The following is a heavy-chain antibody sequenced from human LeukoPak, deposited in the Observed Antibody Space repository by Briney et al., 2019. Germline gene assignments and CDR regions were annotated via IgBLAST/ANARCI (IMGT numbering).Heavy chain of an antibody. V-gene: IGHV3-20*04. D-gene: IGHD2-8*01. CDR3: ARAGASNDFDY. J-gene: IGHJ4*02. Sequence: PGGSLRLSCAASGFTFDDYGMSWVRQAPGRGLEWVSGINWNGGSTSYADSVKGRFIISRDNAKNTLYLQMSSLRAEDTAVYYCARAGASNDFDYWGQGTLVTVSS. CDR1: GFTFDDYG. CDR2: INWNGGST.